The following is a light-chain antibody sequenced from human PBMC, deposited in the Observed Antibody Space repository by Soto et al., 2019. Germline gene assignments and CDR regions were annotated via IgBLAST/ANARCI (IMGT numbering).Light chain of an antibody. J-gene: IGLJ1*01. Sequence: QSALTQPASVSGSPGQSITISCTGTSSDVGGYNYVSWYQQHPGKAPKLMIYDVSNRPSGVSNRFSGSKSGNTASLTISGLQAEDEADYYCSSYTSSSTDVFGNGTKVTVL. CDR2: DVS. CDR1: SSDVGGYNY. V-gene: IGLV2-14*01. CDR3: SSYTSSSTDV.